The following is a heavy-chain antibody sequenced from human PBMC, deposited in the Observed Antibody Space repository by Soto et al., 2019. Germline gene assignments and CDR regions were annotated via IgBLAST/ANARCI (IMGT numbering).Heavy chain of an antibody. D-gene: IGHD2-2*01. CDR3: AKAYNPKYQLLCLGY. CDR2: ISYDGSNK. V-gene: IGHV3-30*18. CDR1: GFTFSSYG. J-gene: IGHJ4*02. Sequence: GGSLRLSCAASGFTFSSYGMHWVRQAPGKGLEWVAVISYDGSNKYYADSVKGRFTISRDNSKNTLYLQMNSLRAEDTAVYYCAKAYNPKYQLLCLGYWGQGTLVTVSS.